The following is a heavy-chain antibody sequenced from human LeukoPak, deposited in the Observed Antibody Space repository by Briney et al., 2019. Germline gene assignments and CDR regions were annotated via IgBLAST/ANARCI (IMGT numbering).Heavy chain of an antibody. J-gene: IGHJ5*02. CDR2: INAGNGNT. CDR1: GYTFTTFA. V-gene: IGHV1-3*01. D-gene: IGHD1-1*01. CDR3: ARDSRTISNWFDT. Sequence: ASVKVSCKASGYTFTTFAIHWVRQVPGQSLEWMGWINAGNGNTKYSQNFQGRVTITRDTSASTAHMELSSLTSEDTAVYYCARDSRTISNWFDTWGQGTPVTVSS.